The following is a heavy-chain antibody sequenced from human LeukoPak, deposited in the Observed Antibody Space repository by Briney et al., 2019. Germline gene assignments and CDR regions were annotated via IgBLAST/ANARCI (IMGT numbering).Heavy chain of an antibody. J-gene: IGHJ4*02. Sequence: PGGSLRLSCAASGFTFSSYWMHWVRQVPGKGLLWVSRISSEGTSTAYADSVKGRFTLSRDNAKNTVYLQMNNLRADDTAVYYCTRSREPGRDGDYWGQGTLVTVSS. CDR3: TRSREPGRDGDY. D-gene: IGHD5-24*01. CDR1: GFTFSSYW. V-gene: IGHV3-74*01. CDR2: ISSEGTST.